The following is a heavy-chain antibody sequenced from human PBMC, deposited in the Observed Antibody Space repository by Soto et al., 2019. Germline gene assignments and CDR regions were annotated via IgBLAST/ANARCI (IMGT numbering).Heavy chain of an antibody. Sequence: QVHLVQSGAEVEKPGSSVKVSCKASGDTFSSYSFTWVRQAPGQGLEWMGRIIPILGITNYAQKFQGRVTITADKSTSTAYMELSSPRSEDTAVYYWATDKDSTYDYWGQGTLVTVSS. J-gene: IGHJ4*02. CDR1: GDTFSSYS. D-gene: IGHD4-4*01. V-gene: IGHV1-69*08. CDR3: ATDKDSTYDY. CDR2: IIPILGIT.